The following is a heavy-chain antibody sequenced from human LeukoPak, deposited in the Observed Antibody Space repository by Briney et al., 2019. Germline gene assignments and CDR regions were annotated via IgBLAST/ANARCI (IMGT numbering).Heavy chain of an antibody. D-gene: IGHD3-22*01. CDR3: ARDLGQYYDTSDNWFDP. J-gene: IGHJ5*02. Sequence: GGSLRLSCAASGFTFSNYWMHWIRQAPGKGLVWVSRINSDGINTSYADSVKGRFTISRDNAKNTLNLQMNSLRAEDTAVYYCARDLGQYYDTSDNWFDPWGQGTLVTVSS. V-gene: IGHV3-74*01. CDR1: GFTFSNYW. CDR2: INSDGINT.